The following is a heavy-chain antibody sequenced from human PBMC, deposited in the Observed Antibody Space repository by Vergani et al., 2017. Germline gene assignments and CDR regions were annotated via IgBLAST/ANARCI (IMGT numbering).Heavy chain of an antibody. CDR1: GGSFSGYY. CDR3: ARGPPLYSSDWYYTSH. V-gene: IGHV4-34*01. Sequence: QVQLQQWGAGLLKPSETLSLTCAVYGGSFSGYYWSWIRQPPGKGLEWIGEINHSGSTNYNPSLKSRVTISVDTSKNQFSLKLSSVTAADTAVYYCARGPPLYSSDWYYTSHWGQGTLVTVSS. D-gene: IGHD6-19*01. J-gene: IGHJ4*02. CDR2: INHSGST.